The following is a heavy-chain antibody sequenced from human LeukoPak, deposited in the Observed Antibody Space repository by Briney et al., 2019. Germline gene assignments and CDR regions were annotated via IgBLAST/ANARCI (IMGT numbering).Heavy chain of an antibody. Sequence: SETLSLTCAVYGGSFSGYYWSWIRQPPGKGLEWIGCIYYSGSTYYNPSLKSRVTISVDTSKNQFSLKLSSVTAADTAVYYCARGGNYALFDYWGQGTLVTVSS. J-gene: IGHJ4*02. CDR3: ARGGNYALFDY. CDR1: GGSFSGYY. V-gene: IGHV4-34*09. D-gene: IGHD4-11*01. CDR2: IYYSGST.